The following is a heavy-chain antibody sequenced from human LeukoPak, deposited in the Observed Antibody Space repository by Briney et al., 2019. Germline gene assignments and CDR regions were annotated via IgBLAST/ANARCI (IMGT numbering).Heavy chain of an antibody. Sequence: GESLKISCKGSGYRFTSYWIGWVRPMPGKGLEWMGIIYPGDSDTRYSPSFQGQVTISADKSISTAYLQWSSLKASDTAMYYCARQWSNNYYGMDVWGQGTTVTVSS. CDR3: ARQWSNNYYGMDV. V-gene: IGHV5-51*01. J-gene: IGHJ6*02. D-gene: IGHD1/OR15-1a*01. CDR2: IYPGDSDT. CDR1: GYRFTSYW.